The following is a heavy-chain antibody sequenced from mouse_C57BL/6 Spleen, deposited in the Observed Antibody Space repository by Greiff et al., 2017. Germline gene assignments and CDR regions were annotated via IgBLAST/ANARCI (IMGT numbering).Heavy chain of an antibody. V-gene: IGHV5-17*01. J-gene: IGHJ4*01. CDR2: ISSGSSTI. CDR3: ATYYIAMDY. CDR1: GFTFSDYG. Sequence: DVMLVESGGGLVKPGGSLKLSCAASGFTFSDYGMHWVRQAPEKGLEWVAYISSGSSTIYYADTVKGRFTISRDNAKNTLFLQMTSLRSEDTAMYYCATYYIAMDYWGQGTSVTVSS. D-gene: IGHD2-12*01.